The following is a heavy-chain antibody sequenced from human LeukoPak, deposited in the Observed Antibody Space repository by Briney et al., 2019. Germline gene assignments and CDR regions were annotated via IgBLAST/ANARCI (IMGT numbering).Heavy chain of an antibody. J-gene: IGHJ4*02. CDR2: ISYDGSNK. CDR1: GFTFSSYG. V-gene: IGHV3-30*18. CDR3: AKDPGVVVVAATGLDY. Sequence: GGSLRLSCAASGFTFSSYGMHWVRQAPGKGLEWVAVISYDGSNKYYADSVKGRFTISRDNSKDTLYLQMNSLRAEDTAVYYCAKDPGVVVVAATGLDYWGQGTLVTVSS. D-gene: IGHD2-15*01.